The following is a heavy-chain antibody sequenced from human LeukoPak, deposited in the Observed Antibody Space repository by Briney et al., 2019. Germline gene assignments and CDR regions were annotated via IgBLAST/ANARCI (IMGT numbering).Heavy chain of an antibody. V-gene: IGHV4-4*02. CDR3: ARTNPGYSGSYSAYAFDI. Sequence: SETLSLTCAVSGGSIGSSNWWTWVRQPPGKGLEWIGEIYHSGSTNYNPSLKSRVTISVDKSKSQFSLKLSSVTAADTAVYYCARTNPGYSGSYSAYAFDIWGQGTMVTVSP. CDR2: IYHSGST. CDR1: GGSIGSSNW. J-gene: IGHJ3*02. D-gene: IGHD1-26*01.